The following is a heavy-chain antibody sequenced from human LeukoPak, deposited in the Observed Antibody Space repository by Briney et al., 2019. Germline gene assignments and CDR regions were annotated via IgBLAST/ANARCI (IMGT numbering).Heavy chain of an antibody. J-gene: IGHJ4*02. CDR2: ISSSGDST. CDR1: GFTFTDHY. D-gene: IGHD6-13*01. V-gene: IGHV3-11*01. Sequence: PGGSLRLSCAASGFTFTDHYMSWVRQAPGKGLEWVSYISSSGDSTYYADSVKGRFTISRDNSKNTLYLQMNSLRAEDTAVYYCAKVFGVVYSSSWYSGNYFDYWGQGTLVTVSS. CDR3: AKVFGVVYSSSWYSGNYFDY.